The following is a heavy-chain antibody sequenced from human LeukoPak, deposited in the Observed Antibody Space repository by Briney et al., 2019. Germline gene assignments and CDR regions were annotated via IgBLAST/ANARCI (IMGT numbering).Heavy chain of an antibody. Sequence: GGSLRLSCAASGFTFSSYAMSWGRPAPGQGWEGVSNIGANGETFYADTVKGRFTLSSDSSKNAVYFQLNNLRVEDTAIYYCTKARWVSSTEAVRWGQGTLVTVSS. J-gene: IGHJ4*02. CDR2: IGANGET. D-gene: IGHD4-23*01. CDR3: TKARWVSSTEAVR. CDR1: GFTFSSYA. V-gene: IGHV3-23*01.